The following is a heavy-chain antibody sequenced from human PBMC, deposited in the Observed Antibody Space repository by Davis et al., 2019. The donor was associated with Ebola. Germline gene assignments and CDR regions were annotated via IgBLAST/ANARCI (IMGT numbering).Heavy chain of an antibody. D-gene: IGHD3-22*01. V-gene: IGHV4-59*12. Sequence: SETLSLTCTVSGGSISSYYWSWIRQPPGKGLEWIGYIYYSGSTNYNPSLKSRVTISVDTSKNQFSLKLSSVTAADTAVYYCARDRRTYYYDSSGYRTEYYFDYWGQGTLVTVSS. J-gene: IGHJ4*02. CDR3: ARDRRTYYYDSSGYRTEYYFDY. CDR1: GGSISSYY. CDR2: IYYSGST.